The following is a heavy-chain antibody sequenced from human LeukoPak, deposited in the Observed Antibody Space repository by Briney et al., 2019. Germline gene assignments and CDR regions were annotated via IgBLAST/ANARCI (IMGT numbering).Heavy chain of an antibody. CDR1: GFTVSGNY. CDR2: LYSGGST. J-gene: IGHJ6*02. V-gene: IGHV3-66*01. Sequence: PGGSLRLSSAASGFTVSGNYMSWDRQAPGKWLEWVSLLYSGGSTYYADSVKGRFSISRDNSKNTLYLQMNSLRAEDTAVYYCASRDKGYYYGMDVWGQGTTVTVSS. CDR3: ASRDKGYYYGMDV. D-gene: IGHD5-24*01.